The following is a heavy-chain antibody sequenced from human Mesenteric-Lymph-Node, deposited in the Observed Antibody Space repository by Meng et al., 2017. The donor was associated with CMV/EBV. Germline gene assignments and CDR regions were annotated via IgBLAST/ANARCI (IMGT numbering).Heavy chain of an antibody. D-gene: IGHD1-26*01. Sequence: TCTVAGGSISSYYWSWIRQPPGKGLEWIVYIYYSGSTNYNPSLKSRVTISVDTSKNQFSLKLSSVTAADTAVYYCARDLGATTFSDYWGQGTLVTVSS. CDR1: GGSISSYY. CDR2: IYYSGST. J-gene: IGHJ4*02. CDR3: ARDLGATTFSDY. V-gene: IGHV4-59*01.